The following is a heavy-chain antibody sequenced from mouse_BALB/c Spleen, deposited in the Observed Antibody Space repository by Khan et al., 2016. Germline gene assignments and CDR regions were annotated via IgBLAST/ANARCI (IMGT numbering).Heavy chain of an antibody. CDR1: GFTINDTY. V-gene: IGHV14-3*02. J-gene: IGHJ4*01. Sequence: VQLQQPGAESVKPGASVKLSCTATGFTINDTYMYWVKQRPEQGLEWIGRIDPANGNTKYVQKFQGKATITADTSSNTAYMQLSSLTSNDAAVYYCAGGLYYCGSSYYAMDYWGQGTSVTVSS. CDR2: IDPANGNT. D-gene: IGHD1-1*01. CDR3: AGGLYYCGSSYYAMDY.